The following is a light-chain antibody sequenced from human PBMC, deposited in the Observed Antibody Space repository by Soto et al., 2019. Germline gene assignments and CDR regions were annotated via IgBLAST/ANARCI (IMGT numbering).Light chain of an antibody. V-gene: IGLV2-14*03. J-gene: IGLJ1*01. CDR2: EVR. CDR3: SSYTTRSTRV. Sequence: QSVLTQPASVSGSPGQSITISCTGTSSDVGAYDFVSWYQQHPDKAPKLMIYEVRYRPSGVSNRFSGSKSVNTATLTISWLQAEDEADYYCSSYTTRSTRVFGTGTKVTVL. CDR1: SSDVGAYDF.